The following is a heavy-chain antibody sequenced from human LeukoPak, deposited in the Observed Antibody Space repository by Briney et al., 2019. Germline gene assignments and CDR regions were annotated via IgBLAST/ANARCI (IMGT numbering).Heavy chain of an antibody. CDR2: INHSGST. CDR1: GYSISSGYY. V-gene: IGHV4-38-2*01. Sequence: PSETLSLTCAVSGYSISSGYYWGWIRQPPGKGLEWIGEINHSGSTNYNPSLKSRVTISVDTSKNQFSLKLSSVTAADTAVYYCRAGYSSGWYRGLDYWGQGTLVTVSS. CDR3: RAGYSSGWYRGLDY. D-gene: IGHD6-19*01. J-gene: IGHJ4*02.